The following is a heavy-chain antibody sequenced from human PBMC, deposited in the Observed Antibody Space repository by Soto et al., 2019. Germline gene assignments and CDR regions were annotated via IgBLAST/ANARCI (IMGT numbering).Heavy chain of an antibody. CDR1: GASIGSYY. J-gene: IGHJ4*02. Sequence: SETLSLTCTVSGASIGSYYWSWIRQPPGKGLEWIGYIYYSGSTNYNPSLKSRLTISVDTSKNQFSLKLSSVTAADTAVYYCARGRYYYDSSGYYSRAFDYWGQGTLVTVSS. CDR3: ARGRYYYDSSGYYSRAFDY. CDR2: IYYSGST. D-gene: IGHD3-22*01. V-gene: IGHV4-59*12.